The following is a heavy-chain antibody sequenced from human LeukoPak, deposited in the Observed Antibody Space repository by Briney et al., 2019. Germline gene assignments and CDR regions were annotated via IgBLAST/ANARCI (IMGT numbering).Heavy chain of an antibody. J-gene: IGHJ6*03. D-gene: IGHD1-26*01. Sequence: GSLRPSRATAWFTLSDYFMRWGRQAPGEGAEGGSYISSSGSTIYYADSVKGRFTISRDNAKNSLYLQMNSLRAEDTAVYYCARAQWELRYYYYYYMDVWGKGTTVTISS. V-gene: IGHV3-11*01. CDR2: ISSSGSTI. CDR1: WFTLSDYF. CDR3: ARAQWELRYYYYYYMDV.